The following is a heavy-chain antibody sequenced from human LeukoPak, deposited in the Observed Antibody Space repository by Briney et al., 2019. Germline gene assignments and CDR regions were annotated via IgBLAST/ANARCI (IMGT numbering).Heavy chain of an antibody. D-gene: IGHD4-17*01. CDR3: VREVYRKGYGDYGGFDP. Sequence: SETLSLTCAVYGGSFSGSYWSWIRQPPGKRLEWIGEINHSGSTNYDSSLGSRVTISVDTSKNQFSLKLSSVTVADTAVYYCVREVYRKGYGDYGGFDPWGQGTLVTVSS. CDR1: GGSFSGSY. J-gene: IGHJ5*02. CDR2: INHSGST. V-gene: IGHV4-34*01.